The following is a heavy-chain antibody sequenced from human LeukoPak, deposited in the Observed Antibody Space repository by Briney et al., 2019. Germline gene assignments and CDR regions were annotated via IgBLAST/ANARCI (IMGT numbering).Heavy chain of an antibody. D-gene: IGHD5-18*01. V-gene: IGHV3-48*03. CDR2: ISSSGSTI. Sequence: GGSLRLSCAASGFTFSSYEMNWARQAPGKGLEWVSYISSSGSTIYYADSVKGRFTISRDNAKNSLYLQMNSLRAEDTAVYYCARVDEGYSYGLPDYWGQGTLVTVSS. CDR1: GFTFSSYE. CDR3: ARVDEGYSYGLPDY. J-gene: IGHJ4*02.